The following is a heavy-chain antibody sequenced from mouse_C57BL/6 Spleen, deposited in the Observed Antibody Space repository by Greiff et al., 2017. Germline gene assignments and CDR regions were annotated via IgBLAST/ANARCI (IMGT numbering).Heavy chain of an antibody. Sequence: VQLQQPGAELVKPGASVKLSCKASGYTFTSYWMHWVKQRPGRGLEWIGRIDPSSGGTKYNEKFKSKATLPVDKPSSTAYMPHSSLTSEDSAVYECAREGAFGWFAYWGQGTLVTVSA. CDR1: GYTFTSYW. J-gene: IGHJ3*01. D-gene: IGHD3-1*01. CDR3: AREGAFGWFAY. CDR2: IDPSSGGT. V-gene: IGHV1-72*01.